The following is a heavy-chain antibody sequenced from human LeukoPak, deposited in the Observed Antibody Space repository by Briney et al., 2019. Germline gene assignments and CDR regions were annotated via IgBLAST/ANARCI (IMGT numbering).Heavy chain of an antibody. J-gene: IGHJ4*01. CDR3: ARDGAAAGLYFDL. V-gene: IGHV3-7*01. Sequence: GGSLRLSCGVSGFTFTSYWMNWVRQAPGKGLEWVASISMNGGEKSYVDSVKGRFTISRDNAKNSLYLQLSSLRAEDTAVYYCARDGAAAGLYFDLWGQGTPVTVSS. CDR1: GFTFTSYW. D-gene: IGHD6-13*01. CDR2: ISMNGGEK.